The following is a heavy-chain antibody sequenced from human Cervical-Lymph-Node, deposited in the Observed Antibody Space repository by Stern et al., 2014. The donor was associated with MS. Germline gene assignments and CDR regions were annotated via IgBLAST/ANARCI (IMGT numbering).Heavy chain of an antibody. CDR3: ARGSDT. CDR1: GFTFGSYW. CDR2: IKEDGSET. D-gene: IGHD2-15*01. V-gene: IGHV3-7*01. J-gene: IGHJ5*02. Sequence: EVQLEESGGGLVQPGGSLRLSCAASGFTFGSYWMNWVRQAPGKGLEWVANIKEDGSETYYVDSVKGRFTISRDNAKNSLYLQMNSLRAEDTAVYYCARGSDTWGQGTLVTVSS.